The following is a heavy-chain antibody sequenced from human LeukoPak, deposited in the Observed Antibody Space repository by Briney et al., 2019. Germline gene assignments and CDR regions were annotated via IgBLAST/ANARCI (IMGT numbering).Heavy chain of an antibody. D-gene: IGHD5-12*01. CDR3: ARGSLGYDYSTSPWYYFDY. Sequence: ASVKVSCKASGYTFTGYYMHWVRQAPGQGLEWMGWINPNSGGANYAQKFQGRVTMTRDTSISTAYMELSRLRSDDTAVYYCARGSLGYDYSTSPWYYFDYWGQGTLVTVSS. V-gene: IGHV1-2*02. CDR2: INPNSGGA. J-gene: IGHJ4*02. CDR1: GYTFTGYY.